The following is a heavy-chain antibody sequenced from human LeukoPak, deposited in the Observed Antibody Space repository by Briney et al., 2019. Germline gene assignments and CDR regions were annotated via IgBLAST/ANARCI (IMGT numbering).Heavy chain of an antibody. CDR3: ARQHYYYGMDV. J-gene: IGHJ6*02. V-gene: IGHV4-59*08. CDR2: IYYSGSI. CDR1: GGSLSNYY. Sequence: SETLSLTCTVSGGSLSNYYWSWIRQPPGKGLEWIGYIYYSGSINYNPSLKSRVTISVDMSKNQFSLKLNSVTAADTAVYYCARQHYYYGMDVWGQGTTVTVSS.